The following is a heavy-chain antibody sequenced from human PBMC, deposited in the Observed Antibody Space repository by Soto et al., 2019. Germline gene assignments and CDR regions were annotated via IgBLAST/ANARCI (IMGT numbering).Heavy chain of an antibody. Sequence: QVQLQESGPGLVKPSETLSLSCTVSGGSISSYYWSRFRQSPGKRMEWIGYVHHSWGSSYNPSLQSRVAISQDTSKSQFSLKVTSVTATDTAVYYCARQGFGPLHGLVDVWGQGTTVTVSS. CDR2: VHHSWGS. CDR3: ARQGFGPLHGLVDV. CDR1: GGSISSYY. V-gene: IGHV4-59*08. D-gene: IGHD3-10*01. J-gene: IGHJ6*02.